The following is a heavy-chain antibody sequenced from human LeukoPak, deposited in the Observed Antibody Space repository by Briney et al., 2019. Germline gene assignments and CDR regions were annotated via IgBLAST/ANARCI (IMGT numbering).Heavy chain of an antibody. CDR2: IYTSGST. V-gene: IGHV4-4*07. CDR1: GGSISGYY. J-gene: IGHJ6*03. CDR3: ARQDNYYYYMDI. Sequence: SETLSLTCTVSGGSISGYYWSWIRQPAGKGLEWIGRIYTSGSTNYNPSLKSRVTISVDESKNQFSLKLISVTAADTAVYYCARQDNYYYYMDIWNKGTTVTVYS.